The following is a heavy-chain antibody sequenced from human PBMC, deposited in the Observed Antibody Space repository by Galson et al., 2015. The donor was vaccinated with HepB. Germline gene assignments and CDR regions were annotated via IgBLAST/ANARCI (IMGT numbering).Heavy chain of an antibody. CDR1: GFTFSTYA. J-gene: IGHJ4*02. CDR3: ASHIY. CDR2: ISYDGSHR. Sequence: SLRLSCAASGFTFSTYAMHWVRQAPGEGLEWVALISYDGSHRYYADSVKGRFTISRDKPKNTVYLQMNSLRAGDTALYYCASHIYWGQGTLVTVSS. V-gene: IGHV3-30*04.